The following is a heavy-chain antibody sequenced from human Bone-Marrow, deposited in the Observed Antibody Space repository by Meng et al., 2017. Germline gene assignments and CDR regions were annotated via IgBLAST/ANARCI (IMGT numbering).Heavy chain of an antibody. CDR1: SGSINSYF. V-gene: IGHV4-59*12. Sequence: QVQLQESGPGLLKPSETLSLTCTVSSGSINSYFWSWIRQPPGKGPEWIGYISYSGSTNYNPSLKSRVTISVDTSKNQFSLKLSSVTAADTAVYYCARGVASPIFSTVVTPAFDYWGQGTLVTASS. D-gene: IGHD4-23*01. CDR2: ISYSGST. CDR3: ARGVASPIFSTVVTPAFDY. J-gene: IGHJ4*02.